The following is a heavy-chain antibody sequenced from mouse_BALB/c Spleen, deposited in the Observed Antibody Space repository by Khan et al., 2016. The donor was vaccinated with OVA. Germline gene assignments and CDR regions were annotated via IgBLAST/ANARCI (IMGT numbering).Heavy chain of an antibody. V-gene: IGHV6-6*02. CDR2: IRLKSNIYAT. CDR3: ARGWDWYFDV. J-gene: IGHJ1*01. CDR1: GFTFSNYW. Sequence: EVKLEESGGGLVQPGGSMKLSCVASGFTFSNYWMNWVRQSPEKGFEWVAEIRLKSNIYATHYAESVRGRFTISRDASRSSVYLQMNNLGAEDTGIYCCARGWDWYFDVWGAGTTVTVSS. D-gene: IGHD3-3*01.